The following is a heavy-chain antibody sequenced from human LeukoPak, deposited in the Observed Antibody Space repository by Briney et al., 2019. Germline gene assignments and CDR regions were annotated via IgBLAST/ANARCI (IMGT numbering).Heavy chain of an antibody. CDR2: IYYRGST. CDR3: AREDYYDSSGYYPRGWYYFDY. D-gene: IGHD3-22*01. J-gene: IGHJ4*02. CDR1: GGSISSYY. Sequence: PSETLSLTCTVSGGSISSYYWSWIRQPPGKGLEWIGYIYYRGSTNYNPSLKSRVTISVDTSKNQFSLKLSSVTAADTAVYYCAREDYYDSSGYYPRGWYYFDYWGQGTLVTVSS. V-gene: IGHV4-59*01.